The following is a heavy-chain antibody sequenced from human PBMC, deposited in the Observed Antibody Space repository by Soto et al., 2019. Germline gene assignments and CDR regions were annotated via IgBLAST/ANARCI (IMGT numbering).Heavy chain of an antibody. CDR3: ATGNASGLFFDY. Sequence: PSETLSLTCTVSTGSVSSGSYYWSWIRQPSGKGLEWIGYIYYSGSTDYSPSLKSRVTMSVDTSKKQFSLKLSSVTAADTAVYYCATGNASGLFFDYWGQGTLVTVSS. CDR2: IYYSGST. CDR1: TGSVSSGSYY. D-gene: IGHD6-19*01. J-gene: IGHJ4*02. V-gene: IGHV4-61*01.